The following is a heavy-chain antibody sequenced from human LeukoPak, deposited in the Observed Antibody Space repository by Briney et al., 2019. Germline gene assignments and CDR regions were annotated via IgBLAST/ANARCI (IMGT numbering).Heavy chain of an antibody. J-gene: IGHJ4*02. CDR2: TSATGDRT. CDR3: AKAYSYGSGYFYSHFDH. Sequence: GGSLRLSCVASGFTFSDYAMTWLRQAPGKGPEWVSTTSATGDRTHYADSVKGRFSMSRDNSKSSLYLDLSSLRAEDTAIYYCAKAYSYGSGYFYSHFDHWGQGTQVTVSS. CDR1: GFTFSDYA. D-gene: IGHD3-10*01. V-gene: IGHV3-23*01.